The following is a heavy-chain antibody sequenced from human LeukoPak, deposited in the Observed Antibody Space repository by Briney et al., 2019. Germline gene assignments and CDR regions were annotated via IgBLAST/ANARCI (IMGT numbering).Heavy chain of an antibody. V-gene: IGHV3-48*02. CDR3: AKIKGPSLSTCYMDV. J-gene: IGHJ6*03. D-gene: IGHD2/OR15-2a*01. Sequence: GGSLRLSCEAAGFSFRASSVNWVRQAPGKGLEWLAYIANDDDTTFYADSVTGRFTLSKDKADNLVYLQMNSLRDDDTAVYYCAKIKGPSLSTCYMDVWGSRTTVTVSS. CDR2: IANDDDTT. CDR1: GFSFRASS.